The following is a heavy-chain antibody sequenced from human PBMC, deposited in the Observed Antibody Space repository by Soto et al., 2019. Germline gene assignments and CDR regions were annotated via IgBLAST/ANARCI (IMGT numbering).Heavy chain of an antibody. CDR3: ARDFTTRSYGVDV. CDR2: INPNSGGT. V-gene: IGHV1-2*02. D-gene: IGHD3-10*01. J-gene: IGHJ6*02. CDR1: GYTFTGAY. Sequence: QAQLVQSGAEVKKPGASVKVSCKASGYTFTGAYIHWVRQAPGQGLEWMGCINPNSGGTEFAQKFHGMVTVTRDTSSTTGYVEMNRLRSDDTGVYYCARDFTTRSYGVDVWGQGAAVTVSS.